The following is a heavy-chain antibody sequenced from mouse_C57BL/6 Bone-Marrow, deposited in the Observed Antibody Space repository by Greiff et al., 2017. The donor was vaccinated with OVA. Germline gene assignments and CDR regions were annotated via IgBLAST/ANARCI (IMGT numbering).Heavy chain of an antibody. CDR1: GFTFSSYA. Sequence: EVKVVESGGGLVKPGGSLKLSCAASGFTFSSYAMSWVRQTPEKRLEWVATISDGGSYTYYPDNVKGRFTISRDNAKNNLYLQMSHLKSEDTAMYYCARLLPLDYWGQGTTLTVSS. CDR3: ARLLPLDY. CDR2: ISDGGSYT. J-gene: IGHJ2*01. V-gene: IGHV5-4*03. D-gene: IGHD1-1*01.